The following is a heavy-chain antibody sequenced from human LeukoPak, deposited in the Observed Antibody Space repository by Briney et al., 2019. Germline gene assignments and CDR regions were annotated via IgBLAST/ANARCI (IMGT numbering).Heavy chain of an antibody. V-gene: IGHV3-74*01. J-gene: IGHJ4*02. CDR1: GFTFSSSW. D-gene: IGHD1-26*01. CDR2: INSDGSTT. Sequence: GGSPRLSCAASGFTFSSSWMHWVRQAPGNGLVWVSRINSDGSTTTYADSVKGRFTISRDNAKNTLYLQMNRLRAEGTAVYYCGRALGSPLDFWGQGTLVTVSS. CDR3: GRALGSPLDF.